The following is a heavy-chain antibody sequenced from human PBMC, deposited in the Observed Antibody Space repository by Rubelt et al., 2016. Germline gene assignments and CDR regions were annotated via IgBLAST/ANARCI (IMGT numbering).Heavy chain of an antibody. CDR3: ARARDSSGEDAFDI. CDR1: GGSISSSSYY. V-gene: IGHV4-39*01. CDR2: IYYSGST. D-gene: IGHD6-19*01. Sequence: QLQLQESGPGLVKPSETLSLTCTVSGGSISSSSYYWGWIRQPPGKGLEWIGSIYYSGSTYYNPSLKSRVTISVETSKNQFSLKLSVVTAADTAVYYCARARDSSGEDAFDIWGQGTMVTVSS. J-gene: IGHJ3*02.